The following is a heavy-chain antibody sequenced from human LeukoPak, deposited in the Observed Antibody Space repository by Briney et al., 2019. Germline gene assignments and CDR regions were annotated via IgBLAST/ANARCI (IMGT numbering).Heavy chain of an antibody. V-gene: IGHV3-53*01. J-gene: IGHJ5*02. Sequence: GGSLRLSCAASGFTFSSYGMHWVRQAPGKGLEWVSVIYSDGTAYYADSVKGRFTISRDNSKNTLYLQMNSLRAEDTAVYYCVRDLTWGQGTLVTVSS. CDR2: IYSDGTA. CDR1: GFTFSSYG. CDR3: VRDLT.